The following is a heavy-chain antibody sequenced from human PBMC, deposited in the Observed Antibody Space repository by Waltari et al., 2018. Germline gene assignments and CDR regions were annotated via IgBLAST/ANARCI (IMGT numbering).Heavy chain of an antibody. J-gene: IGHJ4*02. CDR3: AKNSENYYDSSGFEVPFDY. D-gene: IGHD3-22*01. CDR2: ISGSGGST. Sequence: EVQLVESGGGLVQPGRSLRLSCAASGFTFDDYAMHWVRQAPGKGLEWVSAISGSGGSTYYADSVKGRFTISRDNSKNTLYLQMNSLRAEDTAVYYCAKNSENYYDSSGFEVPFDYWGQGTLVTVSS. V-gene: IGHV3-23*04. CDR1: GFTFDDYA.